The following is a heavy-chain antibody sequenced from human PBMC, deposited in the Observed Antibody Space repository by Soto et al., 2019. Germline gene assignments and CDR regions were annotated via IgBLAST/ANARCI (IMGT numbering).Heavy chain of an antibody. CDR2: ISGSGGST. V-gene: IGHV3-23*01. CDR3: AKGGAVRVLDAFDV. J-gene: IGHJ3*01. Sequence: GGSLRLSCAASGFTFSNYAMSWVRQAPGKGLEWVAGISGSGGSTYFAESAKGRFTISRDNSKNTLYLQMSSLRVEDTALYYCAKGGAVRVLDAFDVWGQGTWVTVSS. D-gene: IGHD6-19*01. CDR1: GFTFSNYA.